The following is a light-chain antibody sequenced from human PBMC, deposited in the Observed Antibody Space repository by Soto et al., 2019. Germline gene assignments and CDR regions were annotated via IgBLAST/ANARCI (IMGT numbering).Light chain of an antibody. V-gene: IGKV3D-20*02. CDR2: DAS. CDR1: QSISSS. J-gene: IGKJ4*01. CDR3: QQRSNWPPLT. Sequence: EIVLTQSPGILSLSPGERASLSCGASQSISSSFLAWYQQKPGQAPRLLIYDASNRATGIPARFSGSGSGTDFTLTISSLEPEDFAVYYCQQRSNWPPLTFGGGTKVDIK.